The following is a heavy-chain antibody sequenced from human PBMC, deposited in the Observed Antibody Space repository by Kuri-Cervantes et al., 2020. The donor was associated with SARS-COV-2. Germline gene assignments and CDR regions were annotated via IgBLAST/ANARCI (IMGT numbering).Heavy chain of an antibody. Sequence: SVKVSCKASGGTFTTYGFTWVRQAPGQGLEWMGGIIPFFGTPNYAQKFQGRVTITADESTSTAYMELSRLRSDDTAVYYCARDPREYYYDSSGTIRTEESYFDYWGQGTLVTVSS. D-gene: IGHD3-22*01. CDR2: IIPFFGTP. CDR1: GGTFTTYG. V-gene: IGHV1-69*13. CDR3: ARDPREYYYDSSGTIRTEESYFDY. J-gene: IGHJ4*02.